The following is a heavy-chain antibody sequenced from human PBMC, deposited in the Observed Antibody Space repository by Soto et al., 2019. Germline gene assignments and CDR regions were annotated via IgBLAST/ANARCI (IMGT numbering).Heavy chain of an antibody. CDR3: ARATPRFGGFDL. D-gene: IGHD3-10*01. CDR2: IFYRGPT. Sequence: SETLSLTCTVSGGSISSGGYYWGWIRQHPGKGLEWIGYIFYRGPTIYNPSLKSRVTISEDTSKNQFSLTLTSVTAADTAVYYCARATPRFGGFDLWGQGTMVTVSS. J-gene: IGHJ3*01. V-gene: IGHV4-61*08. CDR1: GGSISSGGYY.